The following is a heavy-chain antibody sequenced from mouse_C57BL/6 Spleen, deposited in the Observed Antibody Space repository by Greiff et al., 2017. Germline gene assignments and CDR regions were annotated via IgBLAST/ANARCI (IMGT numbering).Heavy chain of an antibody. CDR3: ARWGGWLLYYFDY. J-gene: IGHJ2*01. CDR2: IYPRSGNT. Sequence: VQLQESGAELARPGASVKLSCKASGYTFTSYGISWVKQRTGQGLEWIGEIYPRSGNTYYNEKFKGKATLTADKSSSTAYMELRSLTSEDSAVYFCARWGGWLLYYFDYWGQGTTLTVSS. V-gene: IGHV1-81*01. D-gene: IGHD2-3*01. CDR1: GYTFTSYG.